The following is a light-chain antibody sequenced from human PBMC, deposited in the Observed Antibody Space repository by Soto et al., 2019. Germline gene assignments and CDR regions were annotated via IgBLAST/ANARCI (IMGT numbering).Light chain of an antibody. CDR2: EVT. Sequence: QSVLTQPASVSGSPGQSITISCTGASSDLGNYNYVSWFQQHPGKAPTLIVYEVTNRPSGVSSRFSGSKSGNTASLTISGLQAEDEADYYCGSYTTTSYVFGSGTNVTVL. CDR3: GSYTTTSYV. J-gene: IGLJ1*01. V-gene: IGLV2-14*01. CDR1: SSDLGNYNY.